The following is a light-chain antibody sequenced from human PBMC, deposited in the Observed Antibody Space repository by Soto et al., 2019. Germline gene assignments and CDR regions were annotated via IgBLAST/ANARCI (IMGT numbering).Light chain of an antibody. CDR3: SSYTSSSTSSYV. J-gene: IGLJ1*01. Sequence: QSVLTQPASVSGSPGQSITISCTGTSNDVGGYNYVSWYQQHPGKAPKLMIYEVSNRPSGVSSRFSGSKSGNTASLTISGLQAEDEADYYCSSYTSSSTSSYVFGTGTKVTVL. CDR1: SNDVGGYNY. V-gene: IGLV2-14*01. CDR2: EVS.